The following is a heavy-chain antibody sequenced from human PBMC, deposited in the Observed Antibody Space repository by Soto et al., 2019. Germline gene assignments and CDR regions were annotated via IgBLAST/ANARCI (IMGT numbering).Heavy chain of an antibody. V-gene: IGHV3-30*03. J-gene: IGHJ4*02. Sequence: GGSLRLSCAASGFTFINYGMHWVRQAPGKGLEWVAVISDDGVSKYYADSVQGRFTISRGNSESAVFLQMNSLRPDDTALYFCARAYYFGSGTSYTLYYWGQGTQVTVSS. D-gene: IGHD3-10*01. CDR1: GFTFINYG. CDR2: ISDDGVSK. CDR3: ARAYYFGSGTSYTLYY.